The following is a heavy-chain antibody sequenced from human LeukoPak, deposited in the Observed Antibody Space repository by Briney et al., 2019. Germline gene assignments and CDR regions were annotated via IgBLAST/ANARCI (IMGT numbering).Heavy chain of an antibody. D-gene: IGHD3-3*01. CDR2: IDYSEST. CDR3: AREIFGVVKGWFDP. CDR1: GGSISSSSYY. V-gene: IGHV4-39*01. Sequence: SETLSLTCTVSGGSISSSSYYWGWIRQPPGKGLAWIGSIDYSESTYYNPSPKSRVPISVDTSKNQFSLKLSSVTAADTAVYYCAREIFGVVKGWFDPWGQGTLVTVSS. J-gene: IGHJ5*02.